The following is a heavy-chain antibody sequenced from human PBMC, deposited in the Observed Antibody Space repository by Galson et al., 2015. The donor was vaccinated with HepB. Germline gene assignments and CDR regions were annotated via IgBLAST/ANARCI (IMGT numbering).Heavy chain of an antibody. V-gene: IGHV4-34*01. CDR3: ARGLPLVNPMRVSYRSSGRCPFDY. CDR2: INHSGST. CDR1: GGSFSGYY. D-gene: IGHD4-23*01. Sequence: SETLSLTCAVYGGSFSGYYWRWIRQPPGKGLEWIGEINHSGSTNYNPSLKSRVTISVDTSKNQFSLKLSSVTAADTAVYYCARGLPLVNPMRVSYRSSGRCPFDYWGQGTLVTVSP. J-gene: IGHJ4*02.